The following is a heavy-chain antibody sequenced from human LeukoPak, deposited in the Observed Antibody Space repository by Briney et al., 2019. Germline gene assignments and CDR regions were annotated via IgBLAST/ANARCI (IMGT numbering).Heavy chain of an antibody. CDR3: AREYSSSSGSVSDY. CDR1: GFTFSSYN. J-gene: IGHJ4*02. D-gene: IGHD6-6*01. V-gene: IGHV3-48*02. CDR2: ITRSSSTM. Sequence: GGSLGLSCAASGFTFSSYNMNWVRQAPGKGLEWVSYITRSSSTMYYADSVKGRFTISRDNAKNSLYLQMNSLRDEDTAVYYCAREYSSSSGSVSDYWGQGTLVTVSS.